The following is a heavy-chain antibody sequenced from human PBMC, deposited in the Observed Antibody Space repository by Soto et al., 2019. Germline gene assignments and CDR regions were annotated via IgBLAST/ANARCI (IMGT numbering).Heavy chain of an antibody. CDR2: IIPIFGTA. CDR3: ARSRGLYCSSTSCPATDWFDP. CDR1: GSSFSSYA. D-gene: IGHD2-2*01. V-gene: IGHV1-69*06. J-gene: IGHJ5*02. Sequence: GXPVKVSCKASGSSFSSYASSWVRQAPGQGLEWMGGIIPIFGTANYAQKFQGRVTITADKSTSTAYMELSSLRSEDTAVYYCARSRGLYCSSTSCPATDWFDPCGQRTLVTGSS.